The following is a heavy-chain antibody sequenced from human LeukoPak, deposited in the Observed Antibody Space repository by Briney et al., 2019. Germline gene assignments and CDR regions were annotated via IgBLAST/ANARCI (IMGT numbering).Heavy chain of an antibody. CDR2: INHSGST. D-gene: IGHD5-12*01. V-gene: IGHV4-34*01. CDR3: ARGIVAFDY. Sequence: PSETLSLTCAVYGGSFSGYYWSWIRQPPGKGLEWIGEINHSGSTNYNPSLKSRVTISVDTSKNQFSLKLSSVTAADAAVYYCARGIVAFDYWGQGTLVTVSS. J-gene: IGHJ4*02. CDR1: GGSFSGYY.